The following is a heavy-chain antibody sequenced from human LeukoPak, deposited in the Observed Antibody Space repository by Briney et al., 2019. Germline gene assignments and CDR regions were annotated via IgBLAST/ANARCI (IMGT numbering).Heavy chain of an antibody. D-gene: IGHD1-1*01. CDR2: MKRYGATT. V-gene: IGHV3-74*01. Sequence: GGSLRLSCGVSVFTFRNYLMHSVRRAPGRGVVWVSRMKRYGATTDYAGTVKGRITISRDNAENMVYLQMDGLRAEDTGVYYCVRLLDVDYWGQGTLVPVSS. J-gene: IGHJ4*02. CDR1: VFTFRNYL. CDR3: VRLLDVDY.